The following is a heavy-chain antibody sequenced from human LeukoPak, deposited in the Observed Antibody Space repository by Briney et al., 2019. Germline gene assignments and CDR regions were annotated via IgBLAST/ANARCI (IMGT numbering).Heavy chain of an antibody. CDR2: IKQDGSEK. Sequence: PGGSLRLSCAASGFTFSSYWMSWVRQAPGKGLEWVANIKQDGSEKYYVDSVKGRFTISRDNAKNSLYLQMNSLRAEDTAVYYCARDLNGIYPGAFDIWGQGTMVTVSS. CDR1: GFTFSSYW. V-gene: IGHV3-7*01. J-gene: IGHJ3*02. CDR3: ARDLNGIYPGAFDI. D-gene: IGHD2-8*01.